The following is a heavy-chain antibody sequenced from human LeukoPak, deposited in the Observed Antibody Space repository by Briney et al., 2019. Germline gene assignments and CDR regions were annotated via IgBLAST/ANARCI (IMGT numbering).Heavy chain of an antibody. D-gene: IGHD2-2*01. CDR1: GGTFSSYA. CDR2: IIPILGIA. Sequence: SVKVSCKASGGTFSSYAISWVRQAPGQGLEWMGRIIPILGIANYAQKFQGRVTITADKSTSTAYMELSSLRSEDTAVYYRARVPYIVVVPAAEANWFDPWGQGTLVTVSS. J-gene: IGHJ5*02. V-gene: IGHV1-69*04. CDR3: ARVPYIVVVPAAEANWFDP.